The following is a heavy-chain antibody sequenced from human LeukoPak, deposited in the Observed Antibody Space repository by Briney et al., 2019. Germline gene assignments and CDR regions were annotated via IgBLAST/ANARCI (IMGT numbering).Heavy chain of an antibody. CDR1: GFTFSSYS. J-gene: IGHJ4*02. CDR3: AKEGRWLDS. CDR2: ILYDGSHE. V-gene: IGHV3-30*04. D-gene: IGHD4-23*01. Sequence: GGSLRLSCAASGFTFSSYSMHWVRQAPGKGLEWVANILYDGSHEFYADSVKGRFTISRDNSKNTLYLQINSLKTEDTAVYFCAKEGRWLDSWGQGTPVTVSS.